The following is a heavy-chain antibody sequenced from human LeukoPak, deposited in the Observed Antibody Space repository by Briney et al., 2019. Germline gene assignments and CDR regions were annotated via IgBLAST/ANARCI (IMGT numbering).Heavy chain of an antibody. J-gene: IGHJ4*02. Sequence: GRSLRLSCAASGFTFSSYGMHWVRQAPGKGLEWVAVIWYDGSNKYYADSAKGRFTISRDNSKNTLYLQMNSLRAEDTAVYYCAREWGYSYGFDYWGQGTLVTVSS. CDR1: GFTFSSYG. CDR2: IWYDGSNK. V-gene: IGHV3-33*01. CDR3: AREWGYSYGFDY. D-gene: IGHD5-18*01.